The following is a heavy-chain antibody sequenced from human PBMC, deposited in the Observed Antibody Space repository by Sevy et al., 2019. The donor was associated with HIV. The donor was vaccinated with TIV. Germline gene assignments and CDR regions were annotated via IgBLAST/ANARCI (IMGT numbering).Heavy chain of an antibody. CDR3: AKRQGAFDP. CDR2: ISASGAAT. D-gene: IGHD1-26*01. Sequence: GGSLRLSCAASGFTFNTETMSWVRQAPGKGLEWVSSISASGAATYYVDSVKGRFTISRVNSKNTLYLQMNSLRAEDTAVYYCAKRQGAFDPWGQGTLVTVSS. J-gene: IGHJ5*02. CDR1: GFTFNTET. V-gene: IGHV3-23*01.